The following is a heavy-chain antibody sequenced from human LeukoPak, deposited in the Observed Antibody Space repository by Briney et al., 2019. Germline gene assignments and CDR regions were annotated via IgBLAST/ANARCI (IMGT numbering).Heavy chain of an antibody. CDR2: LSGGGDST. Sequence: GGSLRLSCAASGFTFSDYAMTWVRQAPGKGLEWVSTLSGGGDSTFYADSVKGRFTISRDNSKNTLYLQMNSLRSDDTAVYYCARDPYGDYLDYWGQGTLVTVPS. V-gene: IGHV3-23*01. CDR1: GFTFSDYA. CDR3: ARDPYGDYLDY. D-gene: IGHD4-17*01. J-gene: IGHJ4*02.